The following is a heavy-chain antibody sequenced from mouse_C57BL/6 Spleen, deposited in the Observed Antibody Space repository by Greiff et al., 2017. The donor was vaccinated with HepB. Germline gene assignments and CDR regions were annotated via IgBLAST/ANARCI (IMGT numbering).Heavy chain of an antibody. CDR2: ISYDGSN. V-gene: IGHV3-6*01. Sequence: EVKLQESGPGLVKPSQSLSLTCSVTGYSITSGYYWNWIRQFPGNKLEWMGYISYDGSNNYNPTLKNRISITRDTSKNQFFLKLNSVTTEDTATYYCAREDYSNGFAYWGQGTLVTVSA. J-gene: IGHJ3*01. CDR1: GYSITSGYY. CDR3: AREDYSNGFAY. D-gene: IGHD2-5*01.